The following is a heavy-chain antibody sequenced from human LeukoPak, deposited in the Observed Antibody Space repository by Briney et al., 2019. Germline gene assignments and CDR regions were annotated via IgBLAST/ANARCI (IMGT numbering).Heavy chain of an antibody. CDR1: GFTFGDYA. CDR2: IRSKAYGGTT. CDR3: TSPIHYYDSSGSPWILDY. J-gene: IGHJ4*02. D-gene: IGHD3-22*01. Sequence: GGSLRLSCTASGFTFGDYAMSWVRQAPGKGLEWVGFIRSKAYGGTTEYAASVKGRFTISRDDSKSIAYLQMNSLKTEDTAVYYCTSPIHYYDSSGSPWILDYWGQGTLVTVSS. V-gene: IGHV3-49*04.